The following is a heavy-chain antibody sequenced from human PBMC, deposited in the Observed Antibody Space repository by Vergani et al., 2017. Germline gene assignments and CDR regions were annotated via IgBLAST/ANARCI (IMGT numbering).Heavy chain of an antibody. Sequence: EVQLLESGGGLVQPGGSLRLSCAASGFTFSSYAMSWVRQAPGKGLEWVSAISGSAGSTYYADSVKGRFTISRDNSKNTLYLQMNSLRAEDTAVYYCAKGGIVGATTFYYYYYMDVWGKGTTVTVSS. D-gene: IGHD1-26*01. J-gene: IGHJ6*03. CDR1: GFTFSSYA. V-gene: IGHV3-23*01. CDR2: ISGSAGST. CDR3: AKGGIVGATTFYYYYYMDV.